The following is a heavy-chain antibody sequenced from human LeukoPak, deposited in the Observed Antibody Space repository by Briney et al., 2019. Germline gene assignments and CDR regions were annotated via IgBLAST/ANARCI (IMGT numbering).Heavy chain of an antibody. CDR1: GFTFSSYG. J-gene: IGHJ3*02. CDR2: IRYDGSNK. D-gene: IGHD5-24*01. CDR3: AKAGEEVATISPFEM. Sequence: GGSLRLSCAASGFTFSSYGMHWVRQAPGKGLEWVAFIRYDGSNKYYADSVKGRFTISRDNSKNTLSLQLNSLRAEDTAVYYCAKAGEEVATISPFEMWGQGTKVTVSS. V-gene: IGHV3-30*02.